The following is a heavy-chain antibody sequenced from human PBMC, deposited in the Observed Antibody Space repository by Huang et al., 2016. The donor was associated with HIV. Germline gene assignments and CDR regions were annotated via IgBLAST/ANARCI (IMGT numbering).Heavy chain of an antibody. D-gene: IGHD4-17*01. V-gene: IGHV4-61*01. CDR2: IYYSGST. CDR1: GGSVSSGSYH. Sequence: QVQLQESGPGLVKPSETLSLTCTVSGGSVSSGSYHWSWIRQPPGRGLEWIVYIYYSGSTNYNPLLNSRGTISVDTSKNQFSLKLSSVTAADTAVYYCARVDLLLGKYGDYEENAFDIWGQGTMVTVSS. CDR3: ARVDLLLGKYGDYEENAFDI. J-gene: IGHJ3*02.